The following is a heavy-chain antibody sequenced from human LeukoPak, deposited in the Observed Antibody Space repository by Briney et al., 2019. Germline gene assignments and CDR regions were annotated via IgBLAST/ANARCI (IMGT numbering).Heavy chain of an antibody. V-gene: IGHV1-46*04. CDR1: GYTXTSYN. CDR3: ARGAELANPQDY. J-gene: IGHJ4*02. D-gene: IGHD1-1*01. CDR2: INPSGGST. Sequence: ASVKVSCKASGYTXTSYNMHWVRQAPGQGLEWMGIINPSGGSTSYAQKLQGRVTMTKDTSTRTVYMELSSLRSDDTAVYYCARGAELANPQDYWGQGTLVTVSS.